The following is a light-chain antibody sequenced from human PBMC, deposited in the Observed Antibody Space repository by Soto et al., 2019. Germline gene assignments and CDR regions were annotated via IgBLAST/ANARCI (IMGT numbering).Light chain of an antibody. CDR2: KAS. CDR1: QTISSW. J-gene: IGKJ1*01. CDR3: QHYNSYSEA. V-gene: IGKV1-5*03. Sequence: DIHMTQSPSTLSLSLGDRVTITFRASQTISSWLAWYQQKPGKAPKLLIYKASTLKSGVPSRFSGSGSGTEFTLTISSLQPDDFATYYCQHYNSYSEAFGQGTKVDI.